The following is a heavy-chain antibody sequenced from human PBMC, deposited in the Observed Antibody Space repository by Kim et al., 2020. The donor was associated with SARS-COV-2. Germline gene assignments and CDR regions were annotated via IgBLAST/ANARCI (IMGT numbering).Heavy chain of an antibody. CDR2: INHSGST. CDR1: GGSFSGYY. Sequence: SETLSLTCAVYGGSFSGYYWSWIRQPPGKGLEWIGEINHSGSTNYNPSLKSRVTISVDTSKNQFSLKLSSVTAADTAVYYCARARYYDSSGSYAFDIWG. CDR3: ARARYYDSSGSYAFDI. D-gene: IGHD3-22*01. V-gene: IGHV4-34*01. J-gene: IGHJ3*02.